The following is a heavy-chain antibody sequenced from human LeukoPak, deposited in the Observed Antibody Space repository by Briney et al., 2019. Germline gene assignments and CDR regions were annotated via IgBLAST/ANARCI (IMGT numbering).Heavy chain of an antibody. Sequence: PSETLSLTCAVYGGSFSGYYWSWNRQPPGEGLEWIGFISYTGSTNYNPSLKSRVTVFVDTSKNQFSLKVTSLTAADTAVYYCARTIKSGNYYWFDPWGQGTLVTVSS. CDR3: ARTIKSGNYYWFDP. J-gene: IGHJ5*02. CDR2: ISYTGST. V-gene: IGHV4-59*01. D-gene: IGHD1-26*01. CDR1: GGSFSGYY.